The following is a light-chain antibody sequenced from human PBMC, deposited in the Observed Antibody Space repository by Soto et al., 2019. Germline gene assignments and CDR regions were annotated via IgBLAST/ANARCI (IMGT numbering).Light chain of an antibody. V-gene: IGKV1-27*01. Sequence: DIQMTQSPSSLSASVGDRVTLTCRASQAISHYLAWYQQKPGKVPKLLIYAASTLQSGVPSRFSGSGSGTDFTLTISSLQPEDVATYYCQKYNNALSWTFGQGTKVEIK. CDR3: QKYNNALSWT. CDR1: QAISHY. J-gene: IGKJ1*01. CDR2: AAS.